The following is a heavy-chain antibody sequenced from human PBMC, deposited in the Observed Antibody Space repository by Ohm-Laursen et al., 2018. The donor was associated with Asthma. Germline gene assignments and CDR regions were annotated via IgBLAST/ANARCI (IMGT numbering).Heavy chain of an antibody. Sequence: SLRLSCSASGFTFSSLAMHWVRQAPGKGLEWVAVLPYDESNNDYADSVKGRFTISRDNSKSTLLLQMSSLRPEDTAVYYCARGLGGIHRWLSYQIDKWGQGTQVTVSS. CDR1: GFTFSSLA. D-gene: IGHD5-18*01. J-gene: IGHJ4*02. CDR3: ARGLGGIHRWLSYQIDK. V-gene: IGHV3-30-3*01. CDR2: LPYDESNN.